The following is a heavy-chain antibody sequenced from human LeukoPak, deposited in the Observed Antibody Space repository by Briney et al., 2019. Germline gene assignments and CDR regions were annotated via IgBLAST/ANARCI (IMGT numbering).Heavy chain of an antibody. D-gene: IGHD2-2*02. CDR1: GFTVSSNY. CDR2: ISSSSSYI. J-gene: IGHJ4*02. Sequence: GGSLRLSCAASGFTVSSNYMSWVRQAPGKGLEWVSSISSSSSYIYYADSVKGRFTISRDNAKNSLYLQMNSLRAEDTAVYYCAASSSYTCDYWGQGTLVTVSS. V-gene: IGHV3-21*01. CDR3: AASSSYTCDY.